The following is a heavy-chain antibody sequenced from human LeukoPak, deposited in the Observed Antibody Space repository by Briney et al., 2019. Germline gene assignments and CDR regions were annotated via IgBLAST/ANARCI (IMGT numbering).Heavy chain of an antibody. Sequence: GASVKVSCKASGGTFSSYAISWVRQAPGQGLEWMGGIIPIFGTANYAQKFQGRVTITTDESTSTAYMELSSLRSEDTAVYYCAREGDYSNYVLDDWGQGTLVTVSS. J-gene: IGHJ4*02. D-gene: IGHD4-11*01. V-gene: IGHV1-69*05. CDR2: IIPIFGTA. CDR1: GGTFSSYA. CDR3: AREGDYSNYVLDD.